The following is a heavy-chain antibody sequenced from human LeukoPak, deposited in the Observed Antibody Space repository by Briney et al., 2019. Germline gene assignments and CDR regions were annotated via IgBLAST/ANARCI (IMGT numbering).Heavy chain of an antibody. CDR2: IYYSGST. Sequence: SETLSLTCSVSGGSITSSRYYWGWIRQSPGGGLEWIGTIYYSGSTYYNPSLRSRVTISADTSKNQFSLNLSPVTAADTAVYYCARHVSSDLRIVVVTSDWYFDLWGRGTLVTVPS. J-gene: IGHJ2*01. D-gene: IGHD2-21*02. CDR3: ARHVSSDLRIVVVTSDWYFDL. CDR1: GGSITSSRYY. V-gene: IGHV4-39*01.